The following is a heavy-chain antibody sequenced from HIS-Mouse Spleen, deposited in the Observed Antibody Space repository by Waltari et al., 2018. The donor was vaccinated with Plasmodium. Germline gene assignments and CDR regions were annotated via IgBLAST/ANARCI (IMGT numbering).Heavy chain of an antibody. CDR3: AREAGSGGLYYFDY. D-gene: IGHD3-10*01. Sequence: QVQLVESGGGVVQPGGSLRLSCAASGFPFSSNALHWVRQAPGKGLEWVAVISYDGSNKYYADSVKGRFTISRDNSKNTLYLQMNSLRAEDTAVYYCAREAGSGGLYYFDYWGQGTLVTVSS. CDR1: GFPFSSNA. V-gene: IGHV3-30-3*01. J-gene: IGHJ4*02. CDR2: ISYDGSNK.